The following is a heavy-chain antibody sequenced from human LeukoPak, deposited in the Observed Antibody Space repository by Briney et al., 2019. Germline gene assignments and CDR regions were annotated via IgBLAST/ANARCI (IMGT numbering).Heavy chain of an antibody. D-gene: IGHD3-22*01. CDR2: ISSSSSYI. CDR1: GFTFSSYS. Sequence: GGSLRLSCAASGFTFSSYSMNWVRQAPGKGLEWVSSISSSSSYIYYADSVKGRFTISRGNAKNSLYLQMNSLRAEDTAVYYCARDGQGTKYYYDSSGYYPFDYWGQGTLVTVSS. CDR3: ARDGQGTKYYYDSSGYYPFDY. J-gene: IGHJ4*02. V-gene: IGHV3-21*01.